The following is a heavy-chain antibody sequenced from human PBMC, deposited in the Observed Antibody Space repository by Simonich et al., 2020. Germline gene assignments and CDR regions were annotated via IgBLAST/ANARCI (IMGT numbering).Heavy chain of an antibody. J-gene: IGHJ4*02. CDR1: GGSISSYY. CDR2: IYYSGRT. D-gene: IGHD5-12*01. CDR3: ARHDRWLQFYFDY. Sequence: QVQLQESGPGLVKPSETLSLTCTVSGGSISSYYWSWIRQPPVKGLEWFGYIYYSGRTNYTPSLTSRVTISVDTSKNPFSLKLSSVTAADTAVYYCARHDRWLQFYFDYWGQGTLVTVSS. V-gene: IGHV4-59*08.